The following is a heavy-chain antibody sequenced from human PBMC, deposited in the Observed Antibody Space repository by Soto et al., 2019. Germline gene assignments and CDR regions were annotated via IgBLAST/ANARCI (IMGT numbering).Heavy chain of an antibody. CDR3: ARVTESGYYPGYYFDY. Sequence: GGSLRLSCAASGFTFSSYWMSWVRQATGKGLEWVANIKQDGSEKFYVDSVKGRFTISRDNAKNSLYLQMNSLRAEDTAVYYCARVTESGYYPGYYFDYWGQGTLVTVSS. CDR1: GFTFSSYW. J-gene: IGHJ4*02. D-gene: IGHD3-3*01. CDR2: IKQDGSEK. V-gene: IGHV3-7*05.